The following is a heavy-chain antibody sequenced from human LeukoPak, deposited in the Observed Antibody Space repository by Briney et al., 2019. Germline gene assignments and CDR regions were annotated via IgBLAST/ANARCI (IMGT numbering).Heavy chain of an antibody. Sequence: ASVKVSCKSSLYTFTSYYMHWLRQAPGQALEWMGIINPSGGSTSYAQKFQGRVCMTRDMSTSTVYMELRSLRSEDTGVYYCARDVSSIVGAQRNNWFDPWGQGTLVTVSS. V-gene: IGHV1-46*01. CDR3: ARDVSSIVGAQRNNWFDP. CDR1: LYTFTSYY. D-gene: IGHD1-26*01. J-gene: IGHJ5*02. CDR2: INPSGGST.